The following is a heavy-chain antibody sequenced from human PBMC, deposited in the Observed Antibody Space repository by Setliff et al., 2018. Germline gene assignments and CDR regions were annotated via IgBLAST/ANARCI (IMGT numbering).Heavy chain of an antibody. CDR1: GDSISSGDYF. J-gene: IGHJ3*01. CDR3: AREVGTSTSSGAFDV. V-gene: IGHV4-30-4*08. D-gene: IGHD1-26*01. CDR2: IYHSGSA. Sequence: ASETLSLTCTVSGDSISSGDYFWSWIRQPPGKGLEWIAYIYHSGSAYYNPSLKSRVTMSVDMSKNQFSLHLTSVTAADTAVYYCAREVGTSTSSGAFDVWGQGMMVTVSS.